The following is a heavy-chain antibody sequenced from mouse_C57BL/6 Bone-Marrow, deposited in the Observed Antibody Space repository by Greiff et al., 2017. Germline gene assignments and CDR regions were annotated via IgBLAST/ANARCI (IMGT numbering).Heavy chain of an antibody. Sequence: VQLQQPGAELVRPGTSVKLSCKASGYTFTSYWMHWVKQRPGQGLEWIGVIDPSDSYTNYNQKFKGKATLTVDTSPSTAYMQLSSLTSEDSAVYYCARNYRDYWDQGTTLTVSS. CDR3: ARNYRDY. D-gene: IGHD2-12*01. CDR2: IDPSDSYT. CDR1: GYTFTSYW. V-gene: IGHV1-59*01. J-gene: IGHJ2*01.